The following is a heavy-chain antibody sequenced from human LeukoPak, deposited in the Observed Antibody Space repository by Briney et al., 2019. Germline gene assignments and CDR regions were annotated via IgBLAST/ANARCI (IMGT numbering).Heavy chain of an antibody. CDR3: ARDLYGDYGFDY. J-gene: IGHJ4*02. CDR2: IYSGGST. V-gene: IGHV3-53*01. CDR1: GFTFSSNY. D-gene: IGHD4-17*01. Sequence: GGSLRLSCAASGFTFSSNYMSWVRQAPGKGLEWVSVIYSGGSTYYADSVKGRFTISRDNSKNTLYLQMNSLRAEDTAVYYCARDLYGDYGFDYWGQGTLVTVSS.